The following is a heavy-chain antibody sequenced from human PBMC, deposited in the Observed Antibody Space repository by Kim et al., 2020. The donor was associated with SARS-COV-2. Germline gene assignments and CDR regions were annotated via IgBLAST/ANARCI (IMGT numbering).Heavy chain of an antibody. V-gene: IGHV3-21*01. J-gene: IGHJ5*02. Sequence: VEGRVTSSRDNAKNSLYRQMNSLRGEDTAVYYCARDISGSDDGHNWFDPWGQGTLVTVSS. CDR3: ARDISGSDDGHNWFDP. D-gene: IGHD1-26*01.